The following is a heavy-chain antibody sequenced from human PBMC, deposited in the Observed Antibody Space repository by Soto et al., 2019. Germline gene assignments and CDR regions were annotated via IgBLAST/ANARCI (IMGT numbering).Heavy chain of an antibody. CDR1: GGSISSGGYY. CDR2: IYYSGST. Sequence: QVQLQESGPGLVKPSQTLSLTCTVSGGSISSGGYYWSWIRQHPGKGLEWIGYIYYSGSTYYNPSLKSRVIISVDTSKNQFSLRLSSVTAADTAVYYCARSPFRDLEWNYYFDYWGQGTLVTVSS. D-gene: IGHD3-3*01. V-gene: IGHV4-31*03. J-gene: IGHJ4*02. CDR3: ARSPFRDLEWNYYFDY.